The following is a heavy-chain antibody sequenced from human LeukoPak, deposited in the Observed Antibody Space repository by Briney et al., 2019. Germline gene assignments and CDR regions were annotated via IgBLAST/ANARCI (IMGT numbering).Heavy chain of an antibody. CDR1: GFTVSSNY. Sequence: GGSLRLSCAASGFTVSSNYMSWVRQAPGKGLEWVSIIYSGGSTYYADSVKGRFTVSRDSSENTLYLQMNSLRVEDTAVYFCARDYRYMDVWGKGTTVTVSS. CDR2: IYSGGST. CDR3: ARDYRYMDV. D-gene: IGHD3-10*01. V-gene: IGHV3-66*02. J-gene: IGHJ6*03.